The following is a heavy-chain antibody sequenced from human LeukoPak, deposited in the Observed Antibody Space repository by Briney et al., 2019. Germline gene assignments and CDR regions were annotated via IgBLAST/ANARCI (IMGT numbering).Heavy chain of an antibody. V-gene: IGHV3-7*01. J-gene: IGHJ2*01. CDR2: IKPDEGEK. CDR3: VRYYTRHSWYFDL. Sequence: GGSLRLSCAASGFTFSTYNMNWVRQAPGKGLEWVANIKPDEGEKYYVDSVKGRFTVSRDNAKNSLYLQMDSLRAEDTAVYYCVRYYTRHSWYFDLWGRGTLVTVSS. D-gene: IGHD3-10*01. CDR1: GFTFSTYN.